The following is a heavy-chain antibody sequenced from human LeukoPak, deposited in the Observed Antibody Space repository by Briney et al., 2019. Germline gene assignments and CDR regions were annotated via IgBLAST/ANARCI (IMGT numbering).Heavy chain of an antibody. V-gene: IGHV3-48*01. J-gene: IGHJ3*02. CDR3: ARGGAARPDI. Sequence: PGGSLRLSCVASGFTFRNYGMNWVRQAPGKGLEWVSYISSTSVSINYADSVRGRFTISRDNARNSLYLQVDSLRVEDTAIYYCARGGAARPDIRGQGTMVTVSS. D-gene: IGHD6-6*01. CDR1: GFTFRNYG. CDR2: ISSTSVSI.